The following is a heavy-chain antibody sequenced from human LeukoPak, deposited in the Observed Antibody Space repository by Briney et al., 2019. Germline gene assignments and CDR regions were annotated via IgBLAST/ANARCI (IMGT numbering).Heavy chain of an antibody. CDR2: ISGSGGST. V-gene: IGHV3-23*01. CDR1: GFTFSNYA. J-gene: IGHJ4*02. D-gene: IGHD1-7*01. CDR3: AKDLNWNYAYFDY. Sequence: GGSLRLSCAASGFTFSNYAMSWVRQAPGKGLEWVSAISGSGGSTYYADSVKGRFTISRDNSKNTLYLQMNSLRAEDTAVYYCAKDLNWNYAYFDYWGQGTLVTVSS.